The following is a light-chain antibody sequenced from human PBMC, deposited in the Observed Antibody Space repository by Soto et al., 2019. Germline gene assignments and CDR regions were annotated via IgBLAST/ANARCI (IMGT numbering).Light chain of an antibody. CDR3: QQYGSSPRT. CDR2: GAS. Sequence: EIVLTQSPGTLSLSPGERATLSCRASQSVRSSYLAWYQQKPGQAPRLLIYGASTRAPGIPDRFSGSGSGTDFTLTISRLEPEDFAVYFCQQYGSSPRTFGQGTKVEI. J-gene: IGKJ1*01. V-gene: IGKV3-20*01. CDR1: QSVRSSY.